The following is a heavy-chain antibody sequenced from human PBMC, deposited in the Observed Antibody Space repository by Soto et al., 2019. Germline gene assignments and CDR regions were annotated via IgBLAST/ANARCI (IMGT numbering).Heavy chain of an antibody. D-gene: IGHD6-13*01. CDR2: ISYDGSNK. V-gene: IGHV3-30*18. CDR1: GFTFSSYG. Sequence: QVQLVESGGGVVQPGRSLRLSCAASGFTFSSYGMHWVRQAPGKGLEWVAIISYDGSNKYYADSVKRRFTISRDNSENTLQLQMSSLSPEDTAVYYCAKTLTATGSASTDYWGQGTLVTVCS. J-gene: IGHJ4*02. CDR3: AKTLTATGSASTDY.